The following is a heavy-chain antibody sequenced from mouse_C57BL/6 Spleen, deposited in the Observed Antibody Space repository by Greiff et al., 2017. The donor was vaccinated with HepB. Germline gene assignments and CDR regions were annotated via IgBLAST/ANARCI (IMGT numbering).Heavy chain of an antibody. D-gene: IGHD1-1*01. V-gene: IGHV1-22*01. Sequence: EVQLQQSGPELVKPGASVKMSCKASGYTFTDYNMHWVKQSHGKSLEWIGYINPNNGGTSYNQKFKGKATLTVNKSSSTAYMELRSLTSEDSAVYYCARARTTVPPWFAYWGQGTLVTVSA. CDR3: ARARTTVPPWFAY. J-gene: IGHJ3*01. CDR1: GYTFTDYN. CDR2: INPNNGGT.